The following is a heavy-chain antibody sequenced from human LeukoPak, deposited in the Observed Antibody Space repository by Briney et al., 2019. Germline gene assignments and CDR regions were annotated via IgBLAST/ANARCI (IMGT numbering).Heavy chain of an antibody. J-gene: IGHJ4*02. CDR3: AKTPGTTRTFDY. CDR2: ISGSGGST. D-gene: IGHD4-17*01. CDR1: GFTFSSYS. V-gene: IGHV3-23*01. Sequence: GSLRLSCAASGFTFSSYSMSWVRQAPGKGLEWVSAISGSGGSTYYADSVKGRFTISRDNSKNTLYLQMNSLRAEDTAVYYCAKTPGTTRTFDYWGQGTLVTVSS.